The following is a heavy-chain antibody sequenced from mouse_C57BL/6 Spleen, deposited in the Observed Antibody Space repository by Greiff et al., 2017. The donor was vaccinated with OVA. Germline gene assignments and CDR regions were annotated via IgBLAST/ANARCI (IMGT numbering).Heavy chain of an antibody. CDR1: GYSFTSYY. Sequence: VQLQQSGPELVKPGASVKISCKASGYSFTSYYIHWVKQRPGQGLEWIGWIYPGSGNTKYNEKFKGKATLTADTSSSTAYMQLSSLTSEDSAVYYCARVDAYYFDYWGQGTTLTVSS. CDR3: ARVDAYYFDY. V-gene: IGHV1-66*01. J-gene: IGHJ2*01. CDR2: IYPGSGNT.